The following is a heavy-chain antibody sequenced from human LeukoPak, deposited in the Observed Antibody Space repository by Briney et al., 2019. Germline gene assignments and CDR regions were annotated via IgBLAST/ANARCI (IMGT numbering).Heavy chain of an antibody. CDR1: GGSISSGDYY. D-gene: IGHD3-3*01. CDR3: ASTTFWSGYYALDP. J-gene: IGHJ5*02. CDR2: IYYSGST. V-gene: IGHV4-30-4*01. Sequence: SQTLSLTCTVSGGSISSGDYYWSWIRQPPGTGLEWIGYIYYSGSTYYNPSLKSRVTISVDTSKNQFSLKLSSVTAADTAVYYCASTTFWSGYYALDPWGQGTLVTVSS.